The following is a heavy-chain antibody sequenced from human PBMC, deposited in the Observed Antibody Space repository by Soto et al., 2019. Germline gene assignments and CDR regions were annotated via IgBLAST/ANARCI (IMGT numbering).Heavy chain of an antibody. J-gene: IGHJ4*02. CDR2: IYTSGST. Sequence: SETLSLTCTVSCGYISSYCWSWIRQPAWKGLEWIVSIYTSGSTNYNPSLKSRVTMSVDTPKNKFSLKLSSVTAADTAVYYCARPDSSSPTPSFEDWGQGTLVTVSS. D-gene: IGHD6-6*01. CDR3: ARPDSSSPTPSFED. CDR1: CGYISSYC. V-gene: IGHV4-4*07.